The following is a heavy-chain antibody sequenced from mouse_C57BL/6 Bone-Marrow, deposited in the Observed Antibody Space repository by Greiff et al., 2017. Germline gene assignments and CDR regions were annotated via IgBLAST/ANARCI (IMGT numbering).Heavy chain of an antibody. Sequence: VQLQQPGAELVKPGASVKLSCKASGYTFTSYWMHWVKQRPGQGIEWIGMIHPNSGSNNYNEKFKNKATLTVDKSSSTAYMQRSSLTSEDSAVYYCGSTAWGCAVWGKGTLVTVSA. D-gene: IGHD4-1*01. J-gene: IGHJ3*01. CDR2: IHPNSGSN. CDR3: GSTAWGCAV. V-gene: IGHV1-64*01. CDR1: GYTFTSYW.